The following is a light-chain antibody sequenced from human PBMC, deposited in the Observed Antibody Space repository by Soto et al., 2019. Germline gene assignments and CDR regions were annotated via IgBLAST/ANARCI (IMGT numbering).Light chain of an antibody. Sequence: EIVMTQSKYTLSVSPGERATLSCRASQSVSSNLAWYQQKPGQAPRLLIYGASTRATGIPARFSGSGSGTEFTLTISSLQSEDFAVYYCQQYNNWPRTFGQGTNVDIK. J-gene: IGKJ1*01. CDR1: QSVSSN. CDR3: QQYNNWPRT. CDR2: GAS. V-gene: IGKV3-15*01.